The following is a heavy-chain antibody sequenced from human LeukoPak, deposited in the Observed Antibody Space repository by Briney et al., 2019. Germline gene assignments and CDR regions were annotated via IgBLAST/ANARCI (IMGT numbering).Heavy chain of an antibody. V-gene: IGHV4-30-4*08. CDR2: IYYSGST. Sequence: SETLSLTCTVSGGSISSGDYYWSWIRQPPGKGLEWIGYIYYSGSTYYNPSLKSRVTISVDTSKNQFSLKLSSVTAADTAVYYCARDVGGLGYSSSWGPFDYWGQGTLVTVSS. CDR3: ARDVGGLGYSSSWGPFDY. J-gene: IGHJ4*02. D-gene: IGHD6-6*01. CDR1: GGSISSGDYY.